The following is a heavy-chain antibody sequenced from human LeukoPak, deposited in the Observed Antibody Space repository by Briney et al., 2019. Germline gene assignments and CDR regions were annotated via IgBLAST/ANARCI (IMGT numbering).Heavy chain of an antibody. CDR2: IYSGGST. CDR3: VREYPYYFDY. V-gene: IGHV3-53*01. Sequence: PGGSLRLSCAASGFTVSSNYMSWVRQAPGKGLEWVSVIYSGGSTYYADSVKGRFTISRDNSKNTLYLQMNNLRVDDTGVYYCVREYPYYFDYWGQGTLVTVSS. CDR1: GFTVSSNY. J-gene: IGHJ4*02.